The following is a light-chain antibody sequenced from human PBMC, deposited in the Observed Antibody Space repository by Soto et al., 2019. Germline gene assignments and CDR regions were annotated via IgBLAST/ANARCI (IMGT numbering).Light chain of an antibody. CDR2: KTS. CDR3: QQADTFPIT. CDR1: QSIGSW. Sequence: DTQMTQSPSTLSASVGDRVTITCRASQSIGSWLAWYQQKPGKAPKLLIYKTSILENGVPSRFSGSGFGTDFTLTISSLQPEDSAIYYCQQADTFPITFGQGTRLEIK. V-gene: IGKV1-5*03. J-gene: IGKJ5*01.